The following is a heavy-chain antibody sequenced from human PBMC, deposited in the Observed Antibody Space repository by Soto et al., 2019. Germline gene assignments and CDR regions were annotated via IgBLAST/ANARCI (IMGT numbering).Heavy chain of an antibody. D-gene: IGHD1-7*01. V-gene: IGHV3-74*01. CDR2: INSDGSST. CDR3: ASFDWNYSYYYYYYMDV. Sequence: GGSLRLSCAASGFTFSSYWMHWVRQAPGKGLVWVSRINSDGSSTSYADSVKGRFTISRDNAKNTLYLQMNSLRAEDTAVYYCASFDWNYSYYYYYYMDVWGKGTTVTVSS. CDR1: GFTFSSYW. J-gene: IGHJ6*03.